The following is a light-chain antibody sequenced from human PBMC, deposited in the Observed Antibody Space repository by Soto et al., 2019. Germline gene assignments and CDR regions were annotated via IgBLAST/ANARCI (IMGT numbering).Light chain of an antibody. CDR1: QSILYSSSNKNY. V-gene: IGKV4-1*01. Sequence: DIVMTQSPDSLAVSLGERATINCKSSQSILYSSSNKNYLAWYQQKPGQPPKLPISWASTRESGVPDRFSGSWSGTDFTLTISSLQAEDVAVYYCQQYYSSSPLTFGGGTKVEIK. CDR2: WAS. CDR3: QQYYSSSPLT. J-gene: IGKJ4*01.